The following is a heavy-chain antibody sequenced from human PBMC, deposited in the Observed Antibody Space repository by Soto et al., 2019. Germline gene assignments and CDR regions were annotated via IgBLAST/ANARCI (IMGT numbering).Heavy chain of an antibody. CDR3: AAYSGSFGRHFTY. CDR2: IYPGDSDT. V-gene: IGHV5-51*01. Sequence: PGESLQISCKGSGYSFTSYWIGWVRQMPGKGLEWIGMIYPGDSDTRYSPSFQGQVTISADKSISTAYLQWSSLEASDTAMYYCAAYSGSFGRHFTYCGQGPLVT. CDR1: GYSFTSYW. J-gene: IGHJ4*02. D-gene: IGHD1-26*01.